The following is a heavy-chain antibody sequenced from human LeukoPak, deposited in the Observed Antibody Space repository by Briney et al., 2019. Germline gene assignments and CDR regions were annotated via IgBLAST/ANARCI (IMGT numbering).Heavy chain of an antibody. CDR1: GYIFTDYH. J-gene: IGHJ4*02. V-gene: IGHV1-46*01. CDR2: IYPSGGTT. CDR3: IREYEGGYFDY. Sequence: GASVKVSCKTSGYIFTDYHIHWVRQAPGQGLEWIGIIYPSGGTTDSSQKFKGRVTVTRDTSTSTVYMELRTLRSEDTAIYYCIREYEGGYFDYWGQGTLVTVSS. D-gene: IGHD3-16*01.